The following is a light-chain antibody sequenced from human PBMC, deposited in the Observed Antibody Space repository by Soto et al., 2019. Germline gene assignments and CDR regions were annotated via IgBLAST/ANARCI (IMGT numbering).Light chain of an antibody. CDR1: SSDIGAYNY. Sequence: QSALTQPASVSGSPGQSITFSCTGTSSDIGAYNYVSWYQHHPGKAPKLLIYDVTDRPSGVSDRFSGSKSDTTASLTISGLQAEDEADYFCSSYTTINTVVVFGGGTKVTVL. V-gene: IGLV2-14*03. J-gene: IGLJ3*02. CDR2: DVT. CDR3: SSYTTINTVVV.